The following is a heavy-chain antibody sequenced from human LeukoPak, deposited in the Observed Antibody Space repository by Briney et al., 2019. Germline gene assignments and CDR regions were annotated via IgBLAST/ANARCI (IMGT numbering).Heavy chain of an antibody. CDR1: GGTFSSYA. CDR2: IIPIFGTA. J-gene: IGHJ4*02. Sequence: GSSVKVSCKACGGTFSSYAISWVRQAPGQRLEWMGGIIPIFGTANYAQKLQGRVTITADESTSTAYMELSSLRSEDTAVYYCASTPLYDFWSGYYAFYFDFWGQGTLVTVSS. D-gene: IGHD3-3*01. V-gene: IGHV1-69*01. CDR3: ASTPLYDFWSGYYAFYFDF.